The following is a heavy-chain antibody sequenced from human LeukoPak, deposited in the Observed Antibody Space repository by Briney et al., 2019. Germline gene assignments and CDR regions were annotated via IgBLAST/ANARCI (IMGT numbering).Heavy chain of an antibody. D-gene: IGHD2-8*02. CDR1: GFTFSNFA. J-gene: IGHJ5*02. V-gene: IGHV3-23*01. CDR2: INGRGDDK. CDR3: VKDQGYTYTYCPGS. Sequence: GGSLRLSCTGSGFTFSNFAMTWVRQAPGKGLEWVSEINGRGDDKYYADSVNGRFTISRDNSKKTLYLQMNSLRAEDTAIYYCVKDQGYTYTYCPGSWGQGTPVTVSS.